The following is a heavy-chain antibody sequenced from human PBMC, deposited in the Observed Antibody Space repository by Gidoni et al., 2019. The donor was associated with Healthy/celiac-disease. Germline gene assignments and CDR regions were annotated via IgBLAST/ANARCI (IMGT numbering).Heavy chain of an antibody. CDR3: ARLGGGYLMYYFDY. CDR1: GGSISSGGYY. CDR2: IYYSGST. J-gene: IGHJ4*02. Sequence: QVQLQESGPGLVTPSQTLSLTFTVPGGSISSGGYYWSWIRQHPGKGLEWIGYIYYSGSTYYNPSLKSRVTISVDTSKNQFSLKLSSVTAADTAVYYCARLGGGYLMYYFDYWGQGTLVTVSS. D-gene: IGHD3-22*01. V-gene: IGHV4-31*03.